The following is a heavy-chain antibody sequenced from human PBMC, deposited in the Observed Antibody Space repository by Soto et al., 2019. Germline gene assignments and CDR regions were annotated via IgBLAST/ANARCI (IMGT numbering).Heavy chain of an antibody. D-gene: IGHD6-19*01. CDR1: GFTFDDYA. Sequence: EVQLVESGGGLVQPGRSLRLSCAASGFTFDDYAMHWVRQAPGKGLEWVSGISWNSGSIGYADSVKGRFTISRDNAKNSLYPQMNSLRAEDTALYYCAKDMRRSSGWYKIDYWGQGTLVTVSS. V-gene: IGHV3-9*01. J-gene: IGHJ4*02. CDR3: AKDMRRSSGWYKIDY. CDR2: ISWNSGSI.